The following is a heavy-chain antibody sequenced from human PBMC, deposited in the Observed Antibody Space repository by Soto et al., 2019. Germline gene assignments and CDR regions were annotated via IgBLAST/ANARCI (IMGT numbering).Heavy chain of an antibody. Sequence: SETLSLTCTVSGGSISSYYWSWIRQPPGKGLEWIGYIYYSGSTNYNPSLKSRVTISVDTSKNQFSLKLSSVTAADTAVYYCARHLGTVAGSDAFDIWGQGTMVTVSS. D-gene: IGHD6-19*01. V-gene: IGHV4-59*08. CDR3: ARHLGTVAGSDAFDI. CDR2: IYYSGST. CDR1: GGSISSYY. J-gene: IGHJ3*02.